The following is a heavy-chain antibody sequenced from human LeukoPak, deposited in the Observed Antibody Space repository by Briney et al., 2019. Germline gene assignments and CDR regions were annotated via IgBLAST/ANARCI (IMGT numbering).Heavy chain of an antibody. CDR2: MNPNSGNT. J-gene: IGHJ4*02. V-gene: IGHV1-8*01. CDR3: ASGRGSGSSSSFDY. CDR1: GYTFTSYH. D-gene: IGHD3-10*01. Sequence: GASVKVSCKASGYTFTSYHINWVRQATGQGLEWMGRMNPNSGNTGYTQKFQGRVTMTTNTSINTAYMELSSLRSEDTAVYYCASGRGSGSSSSFDYWGQGTLVTVSS.